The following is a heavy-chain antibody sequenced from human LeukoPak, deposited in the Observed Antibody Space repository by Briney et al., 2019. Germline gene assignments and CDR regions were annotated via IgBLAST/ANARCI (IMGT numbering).Heavy chain of an antibody. Sequence: SETLSLTCTVSGGSISSYYWSWIRQPPGKGLEWIGYIYYSGSTNYNPSLKSRVTISVDTSKNQFSLKLSSVTAADTAVYYCATSLRRPRVVPAAAVNWYFDLWGRGTLVTVSS. D-gene: IGHD2-2*01. CDR2: IYYSGST. CDR3: ATSLRRPRVVPAAAVNWYFDL. J-gene: IGHJ2*01. CDR1: GGSISSYY. V-gene: IGHV4-59*08.